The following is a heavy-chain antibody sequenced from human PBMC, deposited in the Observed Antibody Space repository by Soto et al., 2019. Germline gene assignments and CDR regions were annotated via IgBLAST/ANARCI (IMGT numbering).Heavy chain of an antibody. D-gene: IGHD3-22*01. CDR3: ARVSGRFYDSSGYYYGGFDY. V-gene: IGHV4-59*12. J-gene: IGHJ4*02. CDR2: IYYSGTT. Sequence: SETLSLTCTVSGASLSTYYWNWIRQSPGKGLEWIGEIYYSGTTNYNPSLRSRVTISVDKSKNQFSLKLSSVTAADTAVYYCARVSGRFYDSSGYYYGGFDYWGQGTLVTVSS. CDR1: GASLSTYY.